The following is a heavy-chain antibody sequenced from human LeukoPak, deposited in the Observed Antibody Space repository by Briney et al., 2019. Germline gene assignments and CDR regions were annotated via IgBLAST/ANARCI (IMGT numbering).Heavy chain of an antibody. CDR2: ISGSGGST. Sequence: GGSLRLSCTASGFTFSNYAMSWVRQAPGKGLEWVSAISGSGGSTYYADSVKGRFTISRDNSKNTLYLQMNSLRAEDTAVYYCAKDRSDYYGSGNMYYWGQGTLVTVSS. V-gene: IGHV3-23*01. J-gene: IGHJ4*02. CDR3: AKDRSDYYGSGNMYY. CDR1: GFTFSNYA. D-gene: IGHD3-10*01.